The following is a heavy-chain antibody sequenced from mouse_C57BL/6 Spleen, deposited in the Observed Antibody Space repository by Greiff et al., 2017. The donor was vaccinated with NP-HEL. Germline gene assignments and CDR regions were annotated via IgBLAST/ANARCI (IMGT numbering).Heavy chain of an antibody. CDR1: GYTFTSYW. CDR2: IYPGSGST. D-gene: IGHD2-1*01. J-gene: IGHJ4*01. CDR3: ARRGLYYGGAMDY. V-gene: IGHV1-55*01. Sequence: QVQLQQPGAELVKPGASVKMSCKASGYTFTSYWITWVKQRPGQGLEWIGDIYPGSGSTNYNEKFKSKATLTVDTSSSTAYMQLSSLTSEDSAVYYCARRGLYYGGAMDYWGQRTSVTVSS.